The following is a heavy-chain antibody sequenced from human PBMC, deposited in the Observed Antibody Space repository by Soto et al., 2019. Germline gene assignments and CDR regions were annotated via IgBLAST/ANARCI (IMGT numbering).Heavy chain of an antibody. J-gene: IGHJ4*02. D-gene: IGHD3-22*01. CDR1: GGTFSSYA. CDR3: ARGPSYYESSGYYPLDY. CDR2: IIPIFGTA. Sequence: QVQLVQSGAEVKKPGSSVKVSCKASGGTFSSYAISWMRQAPGQGLEWMGGIIPIFGTANYAQKFQGRVTITADESTSTAYMDLSSLRSDDTAVYYCARGPSYYESSGYYPLDYWGQGTLVTVSS. V-gene: IGHV1-69*01.